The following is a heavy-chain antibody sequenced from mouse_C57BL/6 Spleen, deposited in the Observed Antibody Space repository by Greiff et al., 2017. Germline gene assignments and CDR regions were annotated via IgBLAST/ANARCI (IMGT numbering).Heavy chain of an antibody. V-gene: IGHV1-64*01. D-gene: IGHD1-1*01. Sequence: QVQLKQSGAELVKPGASVKLSCKASGYTFTSYWMHWVKQRPGQGLEWIGMIHPNSGSTNYNEKFKSKATLTVDKSSSTAYMQLSSLTSEDSAVYYCASHGSSFLWYFDVWGTGTTVTVSS. J-gene: IGHJ1*03. CDR2: IHPNSGST. CDR1: GYTFTSYW. CDR3: ASHGSSFLWYFDV.